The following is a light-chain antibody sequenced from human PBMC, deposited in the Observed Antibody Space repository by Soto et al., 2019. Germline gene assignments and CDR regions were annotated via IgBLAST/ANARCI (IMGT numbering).Light chain of an antibody. J-gene: IGKJ5*01. CDR3: QKYNSAPIT. V-gene: IGKV1-27*01. Sequence: DIQMTQSPSSLSASVGDRVTITCRASQGIGNYLAWFQQKPGKVPKLLIYTASTLQSGVPSRFSGSGSGTDFTLTISTLQPEHVATSYGQKYNSAPITFGQGTRLYIK. CDR1: QGIGNY. CDR2: TAS.